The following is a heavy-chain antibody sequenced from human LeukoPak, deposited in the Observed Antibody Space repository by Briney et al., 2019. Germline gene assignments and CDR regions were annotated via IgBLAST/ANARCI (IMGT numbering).Heavy chain of an antibody. V-gene: IGHV4-59*08. CDR3: ARGFMTFQWLHL. D-gene: IGHD6-19*01. J-gene: IGHJ2*01. CDR2: TFYRGNT. Sequence: SETLSLTCTVSGGSISSDYWTWIRQPPGRGLEWIGYTFYRGNTDYNPSLKSRVTISLDTSKNHLSLRLSSVTAADTAVYYCARGFMTFQWLHLWGRGTLVTVSS. CDR1: GGSISSDY.